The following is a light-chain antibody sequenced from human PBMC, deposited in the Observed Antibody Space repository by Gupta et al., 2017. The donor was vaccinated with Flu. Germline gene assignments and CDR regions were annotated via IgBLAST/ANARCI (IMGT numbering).Light chain of an antibody. CDR3: QGGDDSAWV. V-gene: IGLV6-57*03. Sequence: FMLTQPHSVSQSPGKTVTLSCPRNTGSIDSRSVQWFQQRPGSAPTTVIYEDYQRPPGVPERFSGSIDRSSNSASLIISGVRTEDEDDYYCQGGDDSAWVFGGGTKVTVL. CDR1: TGSIDSRS. J-gene: IGLJ3*02. CDR2: EDY.